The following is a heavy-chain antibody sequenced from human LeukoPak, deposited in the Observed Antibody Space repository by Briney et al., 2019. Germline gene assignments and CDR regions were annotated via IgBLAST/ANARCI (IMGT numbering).Heavy chain of an antibody. Sequence: PSETLSLTCTVSGGSISSYYWSWIRQPPGKGLEWIGYIYYSGNTNYNPSLEGRVTISIDTSKSHFSLKLSSVTAADTAVYYCARGVAAAGTYLGIWGQGTLVTVSS. CDR2: IYYSGNT. CDR1: GGSISSYY. V-gene: IGHV4-59*12. D-gene: IGHD6-13*01. J-gene: IGHJ4*02. CDR3: ARGVAAAGTYLGI.